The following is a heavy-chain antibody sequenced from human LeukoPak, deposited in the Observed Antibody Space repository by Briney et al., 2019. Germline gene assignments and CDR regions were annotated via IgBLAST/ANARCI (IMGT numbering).Heavy chain of an antibody. D-gene: IGHD5-24*01. Sequence: PSETLSLTCTVSGGSVNSGTYYWSWIRQPPGKGLEWIGYISYSGSTNYNPSLKSRVAISVDTFKNQFSLKLSSVTAADTAVYYCARGGRWLQFNYWGQGTLVTVSS. CDR2: ISYSGST. J-gene: IGHJ4*02. CDR3: ARGGRWLQFNY. CDR1: GGSVNSGTYY. V-gene: IGHV4-61*01.